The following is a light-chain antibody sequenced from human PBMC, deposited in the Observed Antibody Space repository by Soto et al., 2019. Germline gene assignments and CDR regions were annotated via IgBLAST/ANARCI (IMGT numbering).Light chain of an antibody. CDR3: QTWGTGIVV. V-gene: IGLV4-69*01. J-gene: IGLJ2*01. Sequence: QLVLTQSPSASASLGASVKLTCTLSSGHSSYAIAWHQQQPEKGPRYLMKLDSDGSHSEGDGIPDRFSGSSSGAERYLTISSLQSEDEADYYCQTWGTGIVVFGGGTKVTVL. CDR1: SGHSSYA. CDR2: LDSDGSH.